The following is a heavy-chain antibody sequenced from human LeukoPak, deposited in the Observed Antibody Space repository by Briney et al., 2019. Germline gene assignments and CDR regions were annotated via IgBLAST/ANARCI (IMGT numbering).Heavy chain of an antibody. Sequence: ASVKVSCKASGYTFTGYCMHWVRQAPGQGLEWMGWINPNSGGTNYAQKFQGRVTMTRDTSISTAYMELSRLRSDDTAVYYCARDPGYSSGWYAPHAFDIWGQGTMVTVSS. CDR3: ARDPGYSSGWYAPHAFDI. CDR1: GYTFTGYC. V-gene: IGHV1-2*02. J-gene: IGHJ3*02. CDR2: INPNSGGT. D-gene: IGHD6-19*01.